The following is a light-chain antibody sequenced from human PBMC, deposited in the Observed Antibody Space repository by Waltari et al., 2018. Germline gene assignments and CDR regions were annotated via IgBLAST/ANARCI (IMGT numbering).Light chain of an antibody. CDR1: QSISSY. CDR3: QQSYSTPQT. Sequence: LSASVGDRVTITCRASQSISSYLNWYQQKPGKAPKLLIYAASSLQSGVPSRFSGSGSGTDFTLTISSLQPEDFATYYCQQSYSTPQTFGQGTKVEIK. J-gene: IGKJ1*01. CDR2: AAS. V-gene: IGKV1-39*01.